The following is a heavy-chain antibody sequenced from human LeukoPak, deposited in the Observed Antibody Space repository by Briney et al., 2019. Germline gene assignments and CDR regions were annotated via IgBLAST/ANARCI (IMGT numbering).Heavy chain of an antibody. D-gene: IGHD5-18*01. CDR1: GGSISSSIYY. J-gene: IGHJ4*02. V-gene: IGHV4-39*01. Sequence: SETLSLTCTVSGGSISSSIYYWGWIRQPPGKGLERIGSIYYSGSTYYNPPLKSRVTISVDTSKNQFSLKLSSVTAADTAVYYCARLPYSYGSFFDYWGQGTLVTVSS. CDR2: IYYSGST. CDR3: ARLPYSYGSFFDY.